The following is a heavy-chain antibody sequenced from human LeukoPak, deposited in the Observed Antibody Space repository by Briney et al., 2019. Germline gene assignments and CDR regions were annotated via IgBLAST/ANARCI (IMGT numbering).Heavy chain of an antibody. V-gene: IGHV4-34*01. D-gene: IGHD6-13*01. CDR3: ARGPGEQQLVYRIDY. CDR2: INHRGST. CDR1: GGSFRVYY. J-gene: IGHJ4*02. Sequence: SETLSLSCAVRGGSFRVYYWSWSRQPLGKGLEWMGEINHRGSTNYNPSLKCRVTISVDKTKNQFSLKLSSVTAADTAVYYCARGPGEQQLVYRIDYWGQGTLVTVSS.